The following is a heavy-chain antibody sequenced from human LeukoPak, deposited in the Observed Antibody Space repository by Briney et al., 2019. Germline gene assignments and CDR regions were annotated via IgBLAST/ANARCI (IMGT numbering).Heavy chain of an antibody. Sequence: SETLSLTCAVYGGSFSGYYWSWIRQPPGKGPEWIGDINHSGSTNYNPSLKSRVTISVDTSKNQFSLKLRSVTVADTAVYYCARGITMVRGVTRGNWFDPWGQGTLVTVSS. D-gene: IGHD3-10*01. CDR1: GGSFSGYY. V-gene: IGHV4-34*01. CDR2: INHSGST. J-gene: IGHJ5*02. CDR3: ARGITMVRGVTRGNWFDP.